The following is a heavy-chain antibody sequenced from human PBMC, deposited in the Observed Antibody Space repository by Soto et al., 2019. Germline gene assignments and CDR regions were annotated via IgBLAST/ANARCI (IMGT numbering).Heavy chain of an antibody. J-gene: IGHJ5*02. D-gene: IGHD4-17*01. CDR2: IYYSGST. CDR1: GGSISSSSYY. Sequence: QLQLQESGPGLVKPSETLSLTCTVSGGSISSSSYYWGWIRQPPGKGLEWIGSIYYSGSTYYNPSLKSRVTISVDTSKNQFSLKLSSVTAADTAVYYCARSPPTGRPSTVTMDPYNWFDPWGQGTLVTVSS. V-gene: IGHV4-39*01. CDR3: ARSPPTGRPSTVTMDPYNWFDP.